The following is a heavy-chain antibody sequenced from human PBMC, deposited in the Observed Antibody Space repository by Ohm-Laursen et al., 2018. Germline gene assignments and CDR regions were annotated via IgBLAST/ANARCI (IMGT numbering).Heavy chain of an antibody. CDR3: ARDSAVARDNAFDV. Sequence: VASVKVSCKPSGYTFTRYDINWVRHAPGQGLEWMGWINPNSGSTGFAQKFQGRVTMTRDTSITTAYMDLSRLTSDDTAVYYCARDSAVARDNAFDVWGQGTVVTVSS. CDR1: GYTFTRYD. J-gene: IGHJ3*01. V-gene: IGHV1-2*02. D-gene: IGHD6-19*01. CDR2: INPNSGST.